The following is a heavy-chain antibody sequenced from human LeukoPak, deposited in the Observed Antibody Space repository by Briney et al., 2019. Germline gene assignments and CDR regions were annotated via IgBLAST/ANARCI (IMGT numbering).Heavy chain of an antibody. CDR2: IYYSGST. J-gene: IGHJ5*02. Sequence: SETLSLTCTVSGGSIRNYYWSWVRQPPGKGLEWIAYIYYSGSTNYNPSLKSRVTISVDTAKNQFSLKLSSVTAADTAVYYCARDPGCSGGSCYSGWFDPWGQGTLVTVSS. V-gene: IGHV4-59*01. CDR3: ARDPGCSGGSCYSGWFDP. CDR1: GGSIRNYY. D-gene: IGHD2-15*01.